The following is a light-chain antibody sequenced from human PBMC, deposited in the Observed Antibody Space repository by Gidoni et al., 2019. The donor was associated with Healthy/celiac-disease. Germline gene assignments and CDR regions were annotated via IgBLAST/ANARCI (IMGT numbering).Light chain of an antibody. CDR3: QQYNSYSRT. V-gene: IGKV1-5*03. J-gene: IGKJ1*01. Sequence: DIQAQSPSTLSASVGDRVTITCRASQSISSWFAWYQQKPGKAPKLLIYKASSLESGVPSRFSGSGSGTEFTLTISSLQPDDFATYYCQQYNSYSRTFGQGTKVEIK. CDR1: QSISSW. CDR2: KAS.